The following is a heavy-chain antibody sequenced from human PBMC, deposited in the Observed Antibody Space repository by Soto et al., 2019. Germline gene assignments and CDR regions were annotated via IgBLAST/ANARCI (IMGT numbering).Heavy chain of an antibody. J-gene: IGHJ3*02. CDR3: ARQGGWRNAFDI. Sequence: SETLSLTCTVSGGSISSGGYYWSWIRQHPGKGLEWIGYFYYSGSTYYNPSLRSRVTISVDTSKNQFSLKLSSVTAADTAVYYCARQGGWRNAFDIWGQGTMVTVS. D-gene: IGHD1-26*01. V-gene: IGHV4-31*03. CDR1: GGSISSGGYY. CDR2: FYYSGST.